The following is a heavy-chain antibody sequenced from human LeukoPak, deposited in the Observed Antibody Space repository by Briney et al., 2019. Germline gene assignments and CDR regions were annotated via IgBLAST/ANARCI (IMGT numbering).Heavy chain of an antibody. V-gene: IGHV4-39*01. Sequence: PGGSLRLSCAASGFTFSNYAVSSVRQAPGKGLEWIGSIYYSGSTSYNPSLKSRVTISVDTSKNQFSLKLSSVTAADTAVYYCARPRGYGASNDAFDIWGQGTMVTVSS. J-gene: IGHJ3*02. CDR2: IYYSGST. D-gene: IGHD5-12*01. CDR1: GFTFSNYA. CDR3: ARPRGYGASNDAFDI.